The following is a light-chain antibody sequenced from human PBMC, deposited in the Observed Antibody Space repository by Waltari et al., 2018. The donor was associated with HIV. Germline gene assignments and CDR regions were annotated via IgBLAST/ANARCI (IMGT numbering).Light chain of an antibody. CDR1: QSINTY. Sequence: DIQMTQSPSSLSASVGDRVTITCRASQSINTYLNWYQQKPGKAPKLLIYAASSLQSGVPSRFSGSGSGTDFTLTISSLQPEDFATYHCQQSYTTPRTFGQGTKLEIK. J-gene: IGKJ2*01. CDR2: AAS. CDR3: QQSYTTPRT. V-gene: IGKV1-39*01.